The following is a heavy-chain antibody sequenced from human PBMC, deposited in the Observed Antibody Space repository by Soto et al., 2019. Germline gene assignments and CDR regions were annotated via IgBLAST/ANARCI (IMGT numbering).Heavy chain of an antibody. J-gene: IGHJ5*02. D-gene: IGHD2-2*01. Sequence: ASVKVSCKSSGYIFTSYGISWVRQAPGQGLEWMGWISSYNGNTNYAQKVQDRVTMTTDTSTTTTYMELRSLTPDDTAVYYCERGPRYCSSTSCFSGVTWFDPWGQGTLVTVSS. CDR3: ERGPRYCSSTSCFSGVTWFDP. V-gene: IGHV1-18*04. CDR2: ISSYNGNT. CDR1: GYIFTSYG.